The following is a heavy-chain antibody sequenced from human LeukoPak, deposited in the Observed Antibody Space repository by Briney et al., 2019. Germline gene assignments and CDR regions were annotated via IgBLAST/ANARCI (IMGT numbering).Heavy chain of an antibody. Sequence: PSETLSLTCTVSGGSISASHYWGWIRQPPGKGLEWIGSISYSRTTYYNPSPKSRVTISVDTSKNQFSLKLSSVTAADTAVYYCARLGYCGSAWCLADYWGQGTLVTVSS. J-gene: IGHJ4*02. CDR1: GGSISASHY. V-gene: IGHV4-39*07. D-gene: IGHD2-2*01. CDR2: ISYSRTT. CDR3: ARLGYCGSAWCLADY.